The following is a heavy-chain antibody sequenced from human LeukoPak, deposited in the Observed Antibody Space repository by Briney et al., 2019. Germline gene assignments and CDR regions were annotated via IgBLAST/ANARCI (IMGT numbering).Heavy chain of an antibody. CDR2: IYYSGST. Sequence: PSETLSLTCTVSGGSISSSYYYWSWIRQHPGKGLEWIGYIYYSGSTYYNPSLKSRVTISVDTSKNQFSLKLSSVTAADTAVYYCAGWVVAATPLYYYYGMDVWGQGTTVTVSS. CDR3: AGWVVAATPLYYYYGMDV. J-gene: IGHJ6*02. D-gene: IGHD2-15*01. V-gene: IGHV4-31*03. CDR1: GGSISSSYYY.